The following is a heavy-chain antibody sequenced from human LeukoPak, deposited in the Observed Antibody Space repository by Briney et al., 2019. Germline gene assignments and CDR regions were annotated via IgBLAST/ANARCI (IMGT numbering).Heavy chain of an antibody. CDR3: ARDPQSDDYSNNHPNYYYYYYMDV. V-gene: IGHV3-21*01. J-gene: IGHJ6*03. Sequence: GGSLRLSCAASGFTFSSYSMNWVRQAPGKGLEWVSSISSSSSYIYYADSVKGRFTISRDNAKNSLYLQMNSLRAEDTAVYYCARDPQSDDYSNNHPNYYYYYYMDVWGKGTTVTVSS. CDR1: GFTFSSYS. D-gene: IGHD4-11*01. CDR2: ISSSSSYI.